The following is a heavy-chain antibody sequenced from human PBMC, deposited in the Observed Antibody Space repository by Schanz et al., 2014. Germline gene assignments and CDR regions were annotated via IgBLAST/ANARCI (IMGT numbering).Heavy chain of an antibody. CDR2: INSVGSNT. V-gene: IGHV3-23*01. CDR1: GFSFTTYA. Sequence: EVQLLESGGGLVQPGGSLRLSCASSGFSFTTYAMSWVRQAPGKGLVWVARINSVGSNTDYADSVTGRFTISRDNAKNTLYLQMNSLRAEDTAVYYCARAGYCTSVSCSLFVSDYWGQGTLVTVSS. J-gene: IGHJ4*02. CDR3: ARAGYCTSVSCSLFVSDY. D-gene: IGHD2-2*03.